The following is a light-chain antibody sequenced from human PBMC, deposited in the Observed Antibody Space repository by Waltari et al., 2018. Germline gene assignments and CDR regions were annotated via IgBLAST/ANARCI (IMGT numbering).Light chain of an antibody. CDR3: QHHFRLPAT. CDR1: QSISRY. J-gene: IGKJ1*01. CDR2: GAS. V-gene: IGKV3-20*01. Sequence: IMLTQSPGTLSLSPGARATLSCRASQSISRYLAWYQQNPGQAPSLPIYGASTRATGIPDRFSGSGSGTDFSLTISGLEPEDSAVYYCQHHFRLPATFGQGTKVEIK.